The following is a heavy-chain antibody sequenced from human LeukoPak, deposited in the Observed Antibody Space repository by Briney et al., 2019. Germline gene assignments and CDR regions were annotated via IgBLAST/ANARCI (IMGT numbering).Heavy chain of an antibody. D-gene: IGHD3-3*01. Sequence: PGGSLRLSCAASGFTFSSYGMHWVRQAPGKGLEWVAVISYDGSNKYYADSVKGRFTISRDNSKNTLYLQMNSLRAEDTAVYYCARDLTIFGVVITAFDYWGQGTLVTVSS. V-gene: IGHV3-30*03. CDR2: ISYDGSNK. CDR1: GFTFSSYG. CDR3: ARDLTIFGVVITAFDY. J-gene: IGHJ4*02.